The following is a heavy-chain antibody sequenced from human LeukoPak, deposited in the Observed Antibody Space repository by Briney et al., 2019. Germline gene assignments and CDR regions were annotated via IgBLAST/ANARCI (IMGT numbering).Heavy chain of an antibody. CDR2: IYHSGST. V-gene: IGHV4-30-2*01. J-gene: IGHJ4*02. CDR1: GGSISSGGYS. CDR3: ARDDLGITAAGSV. Sequence: SETLSLTCAVSGGSISSGGYSWSWIRQPPGKGLEWIGYIYHSGSTYYNPSLKSRVTISVDRSKNQFSLKLSSVTAADTAVYYCARDDLGITAAGSVWGQGTLVTVSS. D-gene: IGHD6-13*01.